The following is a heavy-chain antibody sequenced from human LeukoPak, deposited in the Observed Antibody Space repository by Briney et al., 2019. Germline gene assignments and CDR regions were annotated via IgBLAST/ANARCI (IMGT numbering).Heavy chain of an antibody. V-gene: IGHV4-59*01. CDR1: GGSISSYY. CDR3: ARGSMVRGVIIGYFDY. CDR2: IYYSGST. D-gene: IGHD3-10*01. Sequence: SETLSLTCTVSGGSISSYYWSWIRQPPGKGLEWIGYIYYSGSTNYNPSLKSRVTISVDTSKNQFSLKLSSVTAADTAVYYCARGSMVRGVIIGYFDYWGQGTLVTVSS. J-gene: IGHJ4*02.